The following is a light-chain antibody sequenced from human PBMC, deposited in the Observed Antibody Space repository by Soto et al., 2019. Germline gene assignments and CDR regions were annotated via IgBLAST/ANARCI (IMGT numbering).Light chain of an antibody. J-gene: IGKJ3*01. CDR3: QQRSNWPPL. Sequence: EIVLIQSPATLSLSPGERATLSCRASQSVSSYLAWYQQKPGQAPRLLIYDASNRATGIPARFSGSGSGTDFTLTISSLEPEDFAVYYCQQRSNWPPLFGPGTKVDIK. CDR2: DAS. CDR1: QSVSSY. V-gene: IGKV3-11*01.